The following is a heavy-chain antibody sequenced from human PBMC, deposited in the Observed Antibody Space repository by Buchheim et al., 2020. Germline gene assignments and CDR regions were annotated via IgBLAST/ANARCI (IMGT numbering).Heavy chain of an antibody. V-gene: IGHV3-23*01. CDR3: ATDVTVAWYNWFDP. CDR1: GFTFSSYA. CDR2: ITGSGGST. Sequence: EVQLLESGGGLVQPGGSLRLSCAASGFTFSSYAMSWVRQAPGKGLEWLSAITGSGGSTYYADSVQGRFTISRDNSKNTLYLQMNGLRGEDTAVYYCATDVTVAWYNWFDPWGQGTL. D-gene: IGHD2-8*02. J-gene: IGHJ5*02.